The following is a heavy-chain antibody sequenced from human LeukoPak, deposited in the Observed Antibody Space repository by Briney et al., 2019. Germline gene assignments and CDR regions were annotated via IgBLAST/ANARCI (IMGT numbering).Heavy chain of an antibody. Sequence: GGSLRLSCAASGFTFSSCAMSWVRQAPGTGLVWVSAISDSGRSTYYADSVKGRFTISRDNSRNTLFLQMNSLRAEDTAVYYCAKRGMTTIKEGFNYWGQGILVTVSP. J-gene: IGHJ4*02. CDR2: ISDSGRST. D-gene: IGHD5-24*01. CDR3: AKRGMTTIKEGFNY. V-gene: IGHV3-23*01. CDR1: GFTFSSCA.